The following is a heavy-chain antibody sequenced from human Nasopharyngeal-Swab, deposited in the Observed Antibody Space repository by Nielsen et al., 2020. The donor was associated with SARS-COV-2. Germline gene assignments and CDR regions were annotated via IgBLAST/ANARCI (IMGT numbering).Heavy chain of an antibody. V-gene: IGHV3-23*01. Sequence: GESLKISCAASGFTFSSYAMSWVRQAPGKGLEWVSAISCSGGSTYYADSVKGRFTISRDNSKNTLYLQMNSLRAEDTAVYYCAKDSRAGYSSSWYRPLLQYYFDYWGQGTLVTVSP. J-gene: IGHJ4*02. D-gene: IGHD6-13*01. CDR1: GFTFSSYA. CDR2: ISCSGGST. CDR3: AKDSRAGYSSSWYRPLLQYYFDY.